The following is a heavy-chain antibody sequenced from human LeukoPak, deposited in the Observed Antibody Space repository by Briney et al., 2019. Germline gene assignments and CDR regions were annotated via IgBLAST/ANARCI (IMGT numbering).Heavy chain of an antibody. CDR2: IYYSGST. CDR3: ARGPVRLLHARYFQH. Sequence: SETLSLTCTVSGGSLSSGDYYWSWIRQPPGKGLEWIGYIYYSGSTYYNPSLKSRVTISVDTSKNQFSLKLSSVTAADTAVYYCARGPVRLLHARYFQHWGQGTLVTVSS. J-gene: IGHJ1*01. V-gene: IGHV4-30-4*01. CDR1: GGSLSSGDYY. D-gene: IGHD3-22*01.